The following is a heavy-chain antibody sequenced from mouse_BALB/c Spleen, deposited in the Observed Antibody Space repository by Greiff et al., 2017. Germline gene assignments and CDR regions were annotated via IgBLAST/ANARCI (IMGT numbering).Heavy chain of an antibody. Sequence: QVQLQQSGAELVRPGVSVKISCKGSGYTFTDYAMHWVKQSHAKSLEWIGVISTYYGDASYNQKFKGKATMTVDKSSSTAYMELARLTSEDSAIYYCARGGNYDYSYYAMDYWGQGTSVTVSS. D-gene: IGHD2-4*01. CDR3: ARGGNYDYSYYAMDY. J-gene: IGHJ4*01. CDR2: ISTYYGDA. V-gene: IGHV1S137*01. CDR1: GYTFTDYA.